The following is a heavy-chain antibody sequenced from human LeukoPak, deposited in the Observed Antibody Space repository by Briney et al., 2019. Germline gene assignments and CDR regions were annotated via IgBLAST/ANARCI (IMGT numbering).Heavy chain of an antibody. Sequence: SETLSLTCTVSGASISGYYWSWIRQPPGKGLEWIGEINHSGSTNYNPSLKSRVTISVDTSKNQFSLKLSSVTAADTAVYYCARPRPYGDYYFDYWGQGTLVTVSS. CDR3: ARPRPYGDYYFDY. V-gene: IGHV4-34*01. D-gene: IGHD4-17*01. J-gene: IGHJ4*02. CDR1: GASISGYY. CDR2: INHSGST.